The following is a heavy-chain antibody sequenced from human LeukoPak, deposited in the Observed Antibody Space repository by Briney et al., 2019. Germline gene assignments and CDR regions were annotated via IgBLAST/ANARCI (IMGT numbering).Heavy chain of an antibody. V-gene: IGHV1-18*01. J-gene: IGHJ6*04. CDR1: GYTFVTYT. CDR3: ARDSPHGMDV. CDR2: ISPYNSAT. Sequence: RASVKVSRKTSGYTFVTYTMSWVRQAPGQGLEWLGWISPYNSATKYSQRLQGRVTVTADTSTSTGYLDLRSLTSDDTAGYYCARDSPHGMDVWGKGTTVIVSS.